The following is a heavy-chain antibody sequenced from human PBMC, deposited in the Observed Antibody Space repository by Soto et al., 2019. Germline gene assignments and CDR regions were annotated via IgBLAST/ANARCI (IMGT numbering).Heavy chain of an antibody. J-gene: IGHJ4*02. CDR3: ARGREYDFWSGYSYYFDY. CDR1: GGSFSGYY. Sequence: QMQLQQWGAGLLKPSETLSLTCAVYGGSFSGYYWSWIRQPPGKGLEWIGEINHSGSTNYNPSLKSRVTISVDTSKNQFSLKLSSVTAADTAVYYCARGREYDFWSGYSYYFDYWGQGTLVTVSS. V-gene: IGHV4-34*01. D-gene: IGHD3-3*01. CDR2: INHSGST.